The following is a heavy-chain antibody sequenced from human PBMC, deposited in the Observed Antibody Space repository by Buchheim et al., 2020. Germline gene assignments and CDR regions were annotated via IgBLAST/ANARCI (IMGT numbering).Heavy chain of an antibody. V-gene: IGHV4-61*02. CDR1: GGSISSGSYY. J-gene: IGHJ6*02. D-gene: IGHD2-15*01. CDR3: AREGPYCSGGSCYTYGMDV. Sequence: QVQLQESGPGLVKPSQTLSLTCTVPGGSISSGSYYWSWIRQPAGKGLEWIGRIYTSGSTNYNPSLKSRGTISVDTYKNQFSLKLSSVTAADTAVYYCAREGPYCSGGSCYTYGMDVWGQGTT. CDR2: IYTSGST.